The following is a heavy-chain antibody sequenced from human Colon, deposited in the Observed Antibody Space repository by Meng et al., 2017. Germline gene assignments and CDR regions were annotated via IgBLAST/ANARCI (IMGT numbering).Heavy chain of an antibody. CDR3: ARVPGGNQYNYYYYNGMDV. CDR1: GYSVNSGYY. D-gene: IGHD4-23*01. Sequence: SETLSLTCTVSGYSVNSGYYWGWIRQSPGKGLEWIGSIYHSGSTYHNPSLKSRVTISVDTSKNQFSLKLSSVTAADTAVYYCARVPGGNQYNYYYYNGMDVWGQGTTVTVS. V-gene: IGHV4-38-2*02. CDR2: IYHSGST. J-gene: IGHJ6*02.